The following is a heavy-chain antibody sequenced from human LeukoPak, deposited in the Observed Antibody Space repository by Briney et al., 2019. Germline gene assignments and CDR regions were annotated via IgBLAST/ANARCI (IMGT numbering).Heavy chain of an antibody. D-gene: IGHD4-17*01. CDR3: AREDPQTTVPEGMDV. Sequence: SETLSLTCTVSGGSISYYYWSWLRQSPGKGLEGLGYIYYSGTTNYNPSLKSRVTISVDTSKNQFSLQLRSVTAADTAVYYCAREDPQTTVPEGMDVWGQGTTVTVSS. CDR2: IYYSGTT. V-gene: IGHV4-59*01. J-gene: IGHJ6*02. CDR1: GGSISYYY.